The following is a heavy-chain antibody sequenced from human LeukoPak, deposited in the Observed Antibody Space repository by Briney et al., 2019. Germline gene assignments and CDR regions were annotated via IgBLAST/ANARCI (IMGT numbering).Heavy chain of an antibody. Sequence: GASVKVSCKASGGTFSSYAISWVRQAPGQGLEWMGGIIPIFGTANYAQKFQGRVTITADESTSTAYMELSSLRSEDTAVYYCATNSITMIVVVPVYYYYYGMDVWGQGTTVTVSS. CDR2: IIPIFGTA. V-gene: IGHV1-69*13. J-gene: IGHJ6*02. D-gene: IGHD3-22*01. CDR1: GGTFSSYA. CDR3: ATNSITMIVVVPVYYYYYGMDV.